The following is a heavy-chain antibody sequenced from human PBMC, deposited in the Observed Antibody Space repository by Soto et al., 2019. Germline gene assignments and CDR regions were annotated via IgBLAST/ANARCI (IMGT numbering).Heavy chain of an antibody. CDR2: ISSSSTYT. D-gene: IGHD3-9*01. CDR1: RFTFSDYY. J-gene: IGHJ3*02. V-gene: IGHV3-11*05. CDR3: ARDADILTGSDAFDI. Sequence: QVQLVESGGGLVKPGGSLRLSCAASRFTFSDYYMSWIRQAPGKGLEWVSYISSSSTYTNYADSVKGRFTISRDNAKKPLYLQMNSLRAEDTAVYYCARDADILTGSDAFDIWGQGTMVTVSS.